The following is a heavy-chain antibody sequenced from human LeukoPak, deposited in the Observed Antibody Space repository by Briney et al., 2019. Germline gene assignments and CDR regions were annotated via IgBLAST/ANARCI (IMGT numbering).Heavy chain of an antibody. J-gene: IGHJ5*02. CDR3: ARHVRVTTSWFDP. CDR2: IYYSGST. V-gene: IGHV4-59*08. Sequence: SETLSLSCTVSGGSISSYYWSWIRQPPGKGLEWIGYIYYSGSTNYNPSLKSRVTISVDTSKNQFSLKLSSVTAADTAVYYCARHVRVTTSWFDPWGQGTLVTVSS. D-gene: IGHD3-22*01. CDR1: GGSISSYY.